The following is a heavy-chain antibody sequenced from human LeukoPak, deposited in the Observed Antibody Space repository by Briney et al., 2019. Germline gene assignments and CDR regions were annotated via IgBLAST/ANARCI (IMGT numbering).Heavy chain of an antibody. Sequence: GGSLRLYCAASGFTFGSYAIYWVRQAPGKGLEWVSSISSSSSYIYYADSVKGRFTISRDNAKNSLYLQMNSLRAEDTAVYYCARDEGGSYDAFNIWGQGTMVTVSS. CDR3: ARDEGGSYDAFNI. J-gene: IGHJ3*02. V-gene: IGHV3-21*01. CDR1: GFTFGSYA. CDR2: ISSSSSYI. D-gene: IGHD1-26*01.